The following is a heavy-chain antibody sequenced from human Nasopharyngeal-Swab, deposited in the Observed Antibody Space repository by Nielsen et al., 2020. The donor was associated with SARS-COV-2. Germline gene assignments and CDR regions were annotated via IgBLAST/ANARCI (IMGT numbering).Heavy chain of an antibody. V-gene: IGHV4-39*02. CDR3: ARDHQAHTIYPYYGMDV. CDR2: IYYSGST. J-gene: IGHJ6*02. D-gene: IGHD3-3*01. Sequence: ESLKISCTVSGGSISSSSYYWGWIRQPPGKGLEWIGSIYYSGSTYYNPSLKSRVTISVDTSKNQFSLKLSSVTAADTAVYYCARDHQAHTIYPYYGMDVWGQGTTVTVSS. CDR1: GGSISSSSYY.